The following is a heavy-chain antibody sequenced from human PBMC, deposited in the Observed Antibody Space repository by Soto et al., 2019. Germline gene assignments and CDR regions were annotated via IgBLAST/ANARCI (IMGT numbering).Heavy chain of an antibody. CDR3: AREYYYDSSGYYGPSYYYYYGMDV. CDR1: GGTFSSYA. Sequence: SVKVSCKASGGTFSSYAISWVRQAPGQGLEWMGGIIPIFGAANYAQKFQGRVTITADESTSTAYMELSSLRSEDTAVYYCAREYYYDSSGYYGPSYYYYYGMDVWG. J-gene: IGHJ6*02. CDR2: IIPIFGAA. D-gene: IGHD3-22*01. V-gene: IGHV1-69*13.